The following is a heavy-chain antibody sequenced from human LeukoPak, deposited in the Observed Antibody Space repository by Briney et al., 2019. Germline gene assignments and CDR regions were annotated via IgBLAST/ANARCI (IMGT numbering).Heavy chain of an antibody. J-gene: IGHJ6*03. V-gene: IGHV3-30*02. D-gene: IGHD3-10*01. Sequence: PGGSLRLSCAASGFTFSSYGMHWVRQAPGKGLEWVAFIRYDGSNKYYADSVKGRFTISRDNSKNTLYLQMNSLRAEDTAVYYCAKDTLWFGEFFYYMDVWGKGTTVTISS. CDR1: GFTFSSYG. CDR3: AKDTLWFGEFFYYMDV. CDR2: IRYDGSNK.